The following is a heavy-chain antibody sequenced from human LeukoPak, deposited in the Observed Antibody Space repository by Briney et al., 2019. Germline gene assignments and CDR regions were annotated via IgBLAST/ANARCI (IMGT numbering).Heavy chain of an antibody. D-gene: IGHD4-23*01. Sequence: PGGSLRLSCAASGFTFSSYWMTCVRQAPGKGLEWVANIQQDGSGKYYVDSVKGRFTISRDNAKNSLYLQMNSLRAEDTALYYCARDPDYGGSGFFGDSWGQGTLVTVSS. V-gene: IGHV3-7*01. CDR2: IQQDGSGK. CDR1: GFTFSSYW. J-gene: IGHJ4*02. CDR3: ARDPDYGGSGFFGDS.